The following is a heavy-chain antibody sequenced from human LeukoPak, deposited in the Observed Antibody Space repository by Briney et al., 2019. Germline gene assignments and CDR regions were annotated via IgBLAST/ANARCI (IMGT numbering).Heavy chain of an antibody. CDR2: INQDGSEK. V-gene: IGHV3-7*03. J-gene: IGHJ4*02. Sequence: PSETLSLTCTVSGGSISSSSNYWGWIRQPPGKGLEWVANINQDGSEKYYVDSVKGRFTISRDNAKNSLYLQMNSLRAEDTAVYYCGRAMDYWGQGTLVTVSS. CDR3: GRAMDY. CDR1: GGSISSSSNY.